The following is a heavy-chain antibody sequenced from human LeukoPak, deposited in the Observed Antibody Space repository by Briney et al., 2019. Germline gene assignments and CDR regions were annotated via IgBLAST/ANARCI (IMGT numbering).Heavy chain of an antibody. CDR2: IIPVLSLI. CDR3: ARGSGSGNYALGR. V-gene: IGHV1-69*04. Sequence: SVKVSCKAPAGTLTSYALSWVRQAPGQGLEWMGRIIPVLSLINYQQKFQDRLTIIADKATSTAYMELTNLTYADTAVYFCARGSGSGNYALGRWGQGTLVTVSS. D-gene: IGHD3-10*01. CDR1: AGTLTSYA. J-gene: IGHJ4*02.